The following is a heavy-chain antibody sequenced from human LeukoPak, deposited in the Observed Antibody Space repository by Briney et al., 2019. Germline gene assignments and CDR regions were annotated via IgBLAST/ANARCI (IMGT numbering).Heavy chain of an antibody. CDR3: ARHGRLSSGYYYFDY. CDR2: IYPGDSNT. D-gene: IGHD5-18*01. V-gene: IGHV5-51*01. Sequence: GESLKISCQGSGYSFTTYWIGWVRQMPGIGLEWMAIIYPGDSNTKYSPSFQGQVTISADKSINTAYLQWSGLKASDTAMYYCARHGRLSSGYYYFDYWGPGTLVTVFS. J-gene: IGHJ4*02. CDR1: GYSFTTYW.